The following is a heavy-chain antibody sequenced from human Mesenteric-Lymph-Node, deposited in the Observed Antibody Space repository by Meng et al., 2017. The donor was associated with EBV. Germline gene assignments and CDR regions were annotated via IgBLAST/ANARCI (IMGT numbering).Heavy chain of an antibody. J-gene: IGHJ4*02. Sequence: QVQRVQSGAEVKKPGASVKVSCKGFGYSFTTYAIHWVRQAPGQRLEFVGWLNAANGNTRYSQRLQGRVTLTSDTSASTAYMELTSLISEDAAVYYCVREGSSWYGGGFYDYWGQGTLVTVSS. CDR1: GYSFTTYA. CDR2: LNAANGNT. V-gene: IGHV1-3*01. D-gene: IGHD6-13*01. CDR3: VREGSSWYGGGFYDY.